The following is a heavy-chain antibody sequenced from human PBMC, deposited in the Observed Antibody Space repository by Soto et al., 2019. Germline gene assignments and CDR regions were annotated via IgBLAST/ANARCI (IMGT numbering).Heavy chain of an antibody. D-gene: IGHD3-22*01. V-gene: IGHV1-24*01. CDR1: GYTLTELS. J-gene: IGHJ4*02. Sequence: ASVKVSCKVSGYTLTELSMHWVRQAPGKGLEWMGGFDPEDGETIYAQKFQGRVTMTGDTSTDTAYMELSSLRSEDTAVYYCATDHDTYYYDSSGYRPRSFDYWGQGTLVTVSS. CDR2: FDPEDGET. CDR3: ATDHDTYYYDSSGYRPRSFDY.